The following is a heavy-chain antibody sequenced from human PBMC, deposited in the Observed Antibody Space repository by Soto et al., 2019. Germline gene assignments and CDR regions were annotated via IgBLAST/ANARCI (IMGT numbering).Heavy chain of an antibody. CDR3: ERSHNYYYYGFDV. CDR1: GGSVSSGYDF. D-gene: IGHD3-10*01. CDR2: IYYSGST. Sequence: PXETLSLTCTVSGGSVSSGYDFWSWLRQSPGKRLEWIAYIYYSGSTNYNPSLKSRATISVDTSKSQVSLTLTSMTAADAALYYCERSHNYYYYGFDVWGQGTAVTVSS. V-gene: IGHV4-61*01. J-gene: IGHJ6*02.